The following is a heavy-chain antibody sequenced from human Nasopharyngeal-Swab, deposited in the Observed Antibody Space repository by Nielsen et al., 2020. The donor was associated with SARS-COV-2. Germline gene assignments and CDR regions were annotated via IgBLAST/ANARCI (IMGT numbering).Heavy chain of an antibody. D-gene: IGHD1-26*01. J-gene: IGHJ6*02. CDR2: IWYDGSNK. CDR1: GFTFSNYG. V-gene: IGHV3-33*01. CDR3: ARDGTTWWEWGYYNYRLDV. Sequence: SLKISCVASGFTFSNYGMHWVRQPPGKGLEWVAVIWYDGSNKYHADSVKGRFTISRDNSKNTVYLEMSSLRVEDTAEYYCARDGTTWWEWGYYNYRLDVWGQGTTVTVPS.